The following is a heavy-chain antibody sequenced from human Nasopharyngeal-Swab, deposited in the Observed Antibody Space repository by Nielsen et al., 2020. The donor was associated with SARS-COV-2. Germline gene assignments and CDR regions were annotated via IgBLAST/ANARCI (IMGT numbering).Heavy chain of an antibody. J-gene: IGHJ4*02. CDR2: ISSSSSTI. CDR3: AKVFPYGSGRYSPAWDFHY. D-gene: IGHD3-10*01. CDR1: GFTFSSYS. V-gene: IGHV3-48*02. Sequence: GGSLRLSCAASGFTFSSYSMNWVRQAPGKGLEWVSYISSSSSTIYYADSVKGRFTISRDNAKNSLYLQMNSPRDEDTAVYYCAKVFPYGSGRYSPAWDFHYWGQGTLVTVSS.